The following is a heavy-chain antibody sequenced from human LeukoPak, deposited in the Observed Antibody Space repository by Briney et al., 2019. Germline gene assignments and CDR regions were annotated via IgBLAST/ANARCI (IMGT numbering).Heavy chain of an antibody. J-gene: IGHJ4*02. CDR1: GGSISSYY. CDR3: ARGVSYGDYFDY. D-gene: IGHD4-17*01. CDR2: IYYSGST. Sequence: SETLSLTCIVSGGSISSYYWSWIRQPPGKGLEWIGYIYYSGSTNYNPSLKSRVTISVDMSKNQFSLKLSSVTAADTAVYYCARGVSYGDYFDYWGQGTLVTVSS. V-gene: IGHV4-59*01.